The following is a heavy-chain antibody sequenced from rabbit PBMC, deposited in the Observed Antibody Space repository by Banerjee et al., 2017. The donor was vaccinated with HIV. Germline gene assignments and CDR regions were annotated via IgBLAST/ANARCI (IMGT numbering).Heavy chain of an antibody. V-gene: IGHV1S45*01. Sequence: QEQLEESGGDLVKPEGSLTLTCTASGFSFSSSYWICWVRQAPGKGLEWIACIRAGVSGATASASWVKGRFTISTTSSTTVTLQMTSLTAADTATYFCARWAKYDEVRDPDYFNLWGPGTLVTVS. J-gene: IGHJ4*01. CDR2: IRAGVSGAT. D-gene: IGHD2-1*01. CDR1: GFSFSSSYW. CDR3: ARWAKYDEVRDPDYFNL.